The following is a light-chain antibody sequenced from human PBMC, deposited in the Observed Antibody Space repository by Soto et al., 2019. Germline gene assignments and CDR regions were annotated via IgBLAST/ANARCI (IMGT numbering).Light chain of an antibody. CDR1: SGYSNYK. V-gene: IGLV9-49*01. J-gene: IGLJ7*01. CDR2: VGTGGIVG. Sequence: QTVVTQPPSASASLGASVTLTCTLSSGYSNYKVDWYQQRPGKGPRFVMRVGTGGIVGSKGDGIPDRFSVLGSGLNRYLTIKNIQEEDESDYHCGADHGSGSNFASAVFGGGTKLTVL. CDR3: GADHGSGSNFASAV.